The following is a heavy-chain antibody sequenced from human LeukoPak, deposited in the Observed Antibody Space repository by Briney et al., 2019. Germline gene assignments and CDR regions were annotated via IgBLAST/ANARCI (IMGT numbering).Heavy chain of an antibody. CDR2: INAGNGHT. Sequence: ASVKVSCKASGYTFTGYYMHWVRQAPGQGLEWMGWINAGNGHTKYSQKFQGRVTITRDTSASTAYMELSSLRSEDTAVYYCARGLYSAAGSDYWGQGTLVTVSS. CDR3: ARGLYSAAGSDY. V-gene: IGHV1-3*01. CDR1: GYTFTGYY. D-gene: IGHD6-13*01. J-gene: IGHJ4*02.